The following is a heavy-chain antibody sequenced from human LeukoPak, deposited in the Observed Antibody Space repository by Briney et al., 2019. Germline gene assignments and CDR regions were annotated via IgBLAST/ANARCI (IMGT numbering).Heavy chain of an antibody. Sequence: GESLKISCRGSGYSFSIQWIGWVRQMPGKGLEWMGMIYPGDSDTKYSPSFEGQVTLSVDKSISTAYLQWSSLKASDTAMYFCARMREGGTRDLGGSWDSFDMWGQGTMVTVSS. J-gene: IGHJ3*02. CDR2: IYPGDSDT. V-gene: IGHV5-51*01. D-gene: IGHD2-2*01. CDR1: GYSFSIQW. CDR3: ARMREGGTRDLGGSWDSFDM.